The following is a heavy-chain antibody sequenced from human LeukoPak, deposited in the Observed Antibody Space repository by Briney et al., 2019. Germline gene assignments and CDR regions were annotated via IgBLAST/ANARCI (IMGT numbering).Heavy chain of an antibody. J-gene: IGHJ5*02. D-gene: IGHD2-15*01. CDR2: IYYSGST. V-gene: IGHV4-61*08. CDR1: GGSISSGGYY. CDR3: ARQGGGSNWFDP. Sequence: PSETLSLTCTVSGGSISSGGYYWSWIRQPPGKGLEWIGYIYYSGSTNYNPSLKSRVTISVDTSKNQFSLKLSSVTAADTAVYYCARQGGGSNWFDPWGQGTLVTVSS.